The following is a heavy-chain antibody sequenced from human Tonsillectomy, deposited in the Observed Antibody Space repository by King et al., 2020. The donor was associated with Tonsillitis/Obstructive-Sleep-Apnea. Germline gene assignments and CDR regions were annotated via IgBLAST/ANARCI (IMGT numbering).Heavy chain of an antibody. D-gene: IGHD3-16*01. CDR3: ARPSLKGGNYGMDV. CDR1: GFTFSDYY. CDR2: ISSISSYR. V-gene: IGHV3-11*06. J-gene: IGHJ6*02. Sequence: VQLVESGGGLVKPGGSLRLSCAVSGFTFSDYYMSWIRQAPGKGLEWVAYISSISSYRDYADSVKGRFTISRDNAKNSLYLHMNSLRAEDTAVYYCARPSLKGGNYGMDVWGQGTTVTVSS.